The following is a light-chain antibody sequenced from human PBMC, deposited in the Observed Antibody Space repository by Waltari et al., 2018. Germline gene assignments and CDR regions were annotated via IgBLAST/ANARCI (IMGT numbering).Light chain of an antibody. CDR1: QSVGKY. CDR3: QKYVSLPAT. CDR2: DAS. V-gene: IGKV3-20*01. Sequence: EIVLTQSPGILSLSPGERATLSCRARQSVGKYLAGYQQKPGQSPRLLIYDASSRASGIPDRFSGSGAGTDFSLTISRLEPEDFAVYYCQKYVSLPATFGQGTRVEVK. J-gene: IGKJ1*01.